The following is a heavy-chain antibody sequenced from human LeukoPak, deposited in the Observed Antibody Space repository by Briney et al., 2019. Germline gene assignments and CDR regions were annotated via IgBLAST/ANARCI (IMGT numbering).Heavy chain of an antibody. Sequence: PSETLSLTCTVSGGSISSYYWSWIRQPPGKGLEWIGYIYYSGSTNYNPSLKSRVTISVDTSKNQFSLKLSSVTAADTAVYYCARARGARITMIVVVDYFDYWGRGTLVTVSS. D-gene: IGHD3-22*01. CDR2: IYYSGST. V-gene: IGHV4-59*01. J-gene: IGHJ4*02. CDR3: ARARGARITMIVVVDYFDY. CDR1: GGSISSYY.